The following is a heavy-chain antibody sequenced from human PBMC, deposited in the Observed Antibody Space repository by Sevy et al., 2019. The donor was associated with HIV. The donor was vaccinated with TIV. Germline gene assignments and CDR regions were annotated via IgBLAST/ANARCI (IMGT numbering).Heavy chain of an antibody. CDR2: ISSSGSTI. CDR1: GFTFSDYY. J-gene: IGHJ4*02. Sequence: GGSLRLSCAASGFTFSDYYMSWIRQAPGKGLEWVSYISSSGSTIYYADSVKGRFTISRDNAKNSLYLQMTSLRAEDTAVYYCARVLSGSYYCYFDYWGQGTLVTVSS. V-gene: IGHV3-11*01. CDR3: ARVLSGSYYCYFDY. D-gene: IGHD1-26*01.